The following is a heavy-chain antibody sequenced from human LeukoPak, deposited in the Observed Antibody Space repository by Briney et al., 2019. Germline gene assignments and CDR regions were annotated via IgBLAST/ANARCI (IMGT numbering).Heavy chain of an antibody. V-gene: IGHV4-59*12. CDR3: ARAPIPYDRSRTDYRFDP. D-gene: IGHD3-16*01. CDR2: IYHSGST. Sequence: SETLSLTCTVSGGSISSYYWSWIRQPPGKGLEWIGYIYHSGSTNYNPSLKSRVTISLDTSKSQFSLKLTSVTAADTAVYYCARAPIPYDRSRTDYRFDPWGQGTLVTVAS. J-gene: IGHJ5*02. CDR1: GGSISSYY.